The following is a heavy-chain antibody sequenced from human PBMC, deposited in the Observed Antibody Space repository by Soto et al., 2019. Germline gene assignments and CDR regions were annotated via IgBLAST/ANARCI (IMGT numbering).Heavy chain of an antibody. V-gene: IGHV4-61*01. CDR3: ATGSIYDYAWDT. CDR1: GCTVRSVIGY. J-gene: IGHJ4*02. D-gene: IGHD3-16*01. CDR2: IYYNEIT. Sequence: PLETMSVTSTVAGCTVRSVIGYWSRKRQPPGKALELLGYIYYNEITNYNPSLKSRVTISLDTSMNQFSLRLSSVTAADTAMYYCATGSIYDYAWDTWGQATLVSGSS.